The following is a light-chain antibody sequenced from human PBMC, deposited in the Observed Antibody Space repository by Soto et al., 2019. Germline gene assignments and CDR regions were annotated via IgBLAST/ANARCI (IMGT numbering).Light chain of an antibody. CDR1: QSISSR. Sequence: DIQMTQSPSTLSASVGDRVTITCRASQSISSRLAWYQQKPGKVPKLLIYKASSLESGVPSRFSGRGSGTEFTLPISSLPPDYFANYYCPQYDSYSWTFGQGTKVEI. CDR3: PQYDSYSWT. CDR2: KAS. V-gene: IGKV1-5*03. J-gene: IGKJ1*01.